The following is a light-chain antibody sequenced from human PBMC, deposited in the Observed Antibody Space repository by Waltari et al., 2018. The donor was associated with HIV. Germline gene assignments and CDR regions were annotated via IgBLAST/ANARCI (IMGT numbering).Light chain of an antibody. CDR2: VGTNGSH. CDR3: QTWDTGIQV. V-gene: IGLV4-69*01. J-gene: IGLJ3*02. CDR1: SGHNNYA. Sequence: QVVLTQSPSASASLGASVKLTCTLSSGHNNYAIAWHQQQPEKGPRYLMRVGTNGSHIKGDGIPDRFSSSSSGTERCLINSSRQSDDEADYYCQTWDTGIQVFGGGTKLTVL.